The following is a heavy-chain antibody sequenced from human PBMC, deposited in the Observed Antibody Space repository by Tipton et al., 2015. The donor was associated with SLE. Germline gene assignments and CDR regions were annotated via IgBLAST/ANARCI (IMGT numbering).Heavy chain of an antibody. D-gene: IGHD3-3*01. CDR3: ARDFYDSDGMDV. V-gene: IGHV3-74*01. J-gene: IGHJ6*02. CDR1: AFSFSSYS. CDR2: INSDGSTT. Sequence: SLRLSCVASAFSFSSYSMSWVRQAPGKGLVWVSRINSDGSTTSYADSVKGRFTISRDNAKNTLYLQMNSLRAEDTAVYYCARDFYDSDGMDVWGQGTTVTVSS.